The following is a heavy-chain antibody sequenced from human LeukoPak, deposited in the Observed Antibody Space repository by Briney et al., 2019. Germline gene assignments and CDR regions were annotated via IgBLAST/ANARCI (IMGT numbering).Heavy chain of an antibody. CDR1: GDSITGFY. V-gene: IGHV4-34*01. CDR3: ARRYPTIFGVVIKYYFDY. J-gene: IGHJ4*02. D-gene: IGHD3-3*01. Sequence: SETLSLTCTVSGDSITGFYWNWIRQPPGKGLEWIGEINHSGSTNYNPSLKSRVTISVDTSKNQFSLKLSSVTAADTAVYYCARRYPTIFGVVIKYYFDYWGQGTLVTVSS. CDR2: INHSGST.